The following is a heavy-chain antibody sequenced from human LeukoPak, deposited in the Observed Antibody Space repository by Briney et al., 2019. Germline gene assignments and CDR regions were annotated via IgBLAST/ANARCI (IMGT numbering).Heavy chain of an antibody. CDR2: IVVGSGNT. CDR3: AAPSTVSSGGYFDY. Sequence: SVKVSCKASGFTFTSSAVQWVRQARGQRLEWIGWIVVGSGNTNYAQKFQERVTITRDMSTSTAYMELSSLRSEDTAVCYCAAPSTVSSGGYFDYWGQGTLVTVSS. CDR1: GFTFTSSA. J-gene: IGHJ4*02. V-gene: IGHV1-58*01. D-gene: IGHD4-17*01.